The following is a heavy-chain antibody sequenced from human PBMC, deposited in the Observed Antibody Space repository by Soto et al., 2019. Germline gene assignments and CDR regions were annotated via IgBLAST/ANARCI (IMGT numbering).Heavy chain of an antibody. Sequence: GESLKISCKGSGYSFTSYWIGWVRQMPGKGLEWMGIIYPGDSDTRYSPSFQGQVTTSADKSISTAYLQWSSLKASDTAMYYCARHLSLYYYYSSGYYLGYYYYGMDVWGQGTTVTVSS. D-gene: IGHD3-22*01. J-gene: IGHJ6*02. CDR2: IYPGDSDT. V-gene: IGHV5-51*01. CDR3: ARHLSLYYYYSSGYYLGYYYYGMDV. CDR1: GYSFTSYW.